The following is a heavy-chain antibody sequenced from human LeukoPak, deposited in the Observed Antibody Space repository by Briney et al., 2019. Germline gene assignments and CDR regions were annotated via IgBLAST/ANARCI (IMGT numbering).Heavy chain of an antibody. CDR2: INTDGIST. CDR1: GFTFSSYW. D-gene: IGHD2/OR15-2a*01. CDR3: ARFSRGNPDY. J-gene: IGHJ4*02. Sequence: GGSLRLSCAASGFTFSSYWMHWVRQAPGKGLVWASRINTDGISTSYADSVKGRFTISRDNAKNTLYLQMNSLRAEDTAVYYCARFSRGNPDYWGQGTPVTVSS. V-gene: IGHV3-74*01.